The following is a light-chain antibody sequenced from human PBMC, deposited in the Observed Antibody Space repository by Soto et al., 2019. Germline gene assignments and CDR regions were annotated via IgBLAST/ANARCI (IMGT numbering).Light chain of an antibody. J-gene: IGKJ5*01. CDR2: DAS. Sequence: ELVVTQSPATLSVSPEARATLSCIASQSISSYLAWYQQKTGQAPRLLIYDASNRATGIPARFSGSGYGTDFNLTISSLETEDFAVYYCQHRSSWPITFGQGTRLEIK. V-gene: IGKV3-11*01. CDR1: QSISSY. CDR3: QHRSSWPIT.